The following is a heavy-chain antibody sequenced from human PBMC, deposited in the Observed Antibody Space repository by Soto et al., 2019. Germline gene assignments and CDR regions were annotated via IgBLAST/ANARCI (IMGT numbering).Heavy chain of an antibody. D-gene: IGHD6-19*01. CDR2: IIPLCGTA. Sequence: QVQLEQSGGEVKQPGSSVRVSCKTSGGTFSTYAINWVRQAPGQGLEWMGAIIPLCGTADYSQKFQGRVTNTSDESTSTAYMELSSLRFDDTALYFFATPKGTYSSGYYYFDFWCKGTLVTVSS. V-gene: IGHV1-69*01. J-gene: IGHJ4*02. CDR3: ATPKGTYSSGYYYFDF. CDR1: GGTFSTYA.